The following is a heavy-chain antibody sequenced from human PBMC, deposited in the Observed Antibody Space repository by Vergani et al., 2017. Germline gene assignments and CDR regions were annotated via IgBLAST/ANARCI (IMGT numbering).Heavy chain of an antibody. V-gene: IGHV3-23*01. CDR2: ISGSGGST. J-gene: IGHJ4*02. D-gene: IGHD2-2*01. Sequence: EVQLLESGGGLVQPGGSLRLSCAASGFTFSSYAMSWVRQAPGKGLEWVSAISGSGGSTYYADSVKGRFTISRDNSKNTLYLQMNSLRAEDTAVYYCARARFTKYQLPGYFDSWGQGTLVTVSS. CDR3: ARARFTKYQLPGYFDS. CDR1: GFTFSSYA.